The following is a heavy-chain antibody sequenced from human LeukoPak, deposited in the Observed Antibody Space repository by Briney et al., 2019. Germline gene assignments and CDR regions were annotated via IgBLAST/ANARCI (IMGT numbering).Heavy chain of an antibody. CDR3: AREAEYYYDSSGYHPGDY. V-gene: IGHV1-2*02. J-gene: IGHJ4*02. D-gene: IGHD3-22*01. Sequence: ASVKVSCKASGYTFTNYYMHWARQAPGQGLEWMGWINPNGGGTNYAQKFQGRVTMTRDTSISTAYMELSRLRSDDTAVYYCAREAEYYYDSSGYHPGDYWGQGTLVTVSS. CDR2: INPNGGGT. CDR1: GYTFTNYY.